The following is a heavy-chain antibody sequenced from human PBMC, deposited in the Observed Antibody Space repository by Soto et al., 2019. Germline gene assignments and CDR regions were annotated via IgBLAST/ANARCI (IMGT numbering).Heavy chain of an antibody. V-gene: IGHV3-30*18. Sequence: QVQLVESGGGVVQPGRSLRLSCAASGFTFSSYGMHWVRQAPGKGLEWGAVISYDGSNKYYADSVKGRFTISRDNSKNTLYLKMNSRRAEDPAVYYCAKDVVVGATPGLGDYYYYYGMDVWGQGTTVTVSS. D-gene: IGHD1-26*01. CDR1: GFTFSSYG. CDR3: AKDVVVGATPGLGDYYYYYGMDV. CDR2: ISYDGSNK. J-gene: IGHJ6*02.